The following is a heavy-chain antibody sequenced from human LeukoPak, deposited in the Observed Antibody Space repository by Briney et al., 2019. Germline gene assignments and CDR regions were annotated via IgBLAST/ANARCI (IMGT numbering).Heavy chain of an antibody. D-gene: IGHD3-3*01. J-gene: IGHJ6*03. V-gene: IGHV4-34*01. CDR2: INHSGST. Sequence: PSETLSLTCAVYGGSFSGYYWTWIRQPPGKGLEWIGEINHSGSTNDNPSLKSRVTISVDTSKNQFSLKLSSVTAADTAVYYCARTGIDFWSGYSPYYYYYMDVWGKGTTVTVSS. CDR3: ARTGIDFWSGYSPYYYYYMDV. CDR1: GGSFSGYY.